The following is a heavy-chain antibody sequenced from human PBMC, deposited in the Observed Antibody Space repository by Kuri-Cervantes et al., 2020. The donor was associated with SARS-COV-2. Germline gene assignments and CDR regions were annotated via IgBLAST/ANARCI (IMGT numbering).Heavy chain of an antibody. CDR3: ARVTTAQGGNFDY. Sequence: SVKVSCKASGGTFSSYAISWVRQAPGQGLEWMGGIIPIFGIANYAQKLQGRVTMTTDTSTSTAYMELRSLRSGDTAVYYCARVTTAQGGNFDYWGQGTLVTSPQ. D-gene: IGHD4-17*01. CDR2: IIPIFGIA. J-gene: IGHJ4*02. CDR1: GGTFSSYA. V-gene: IGHV1-69*10.